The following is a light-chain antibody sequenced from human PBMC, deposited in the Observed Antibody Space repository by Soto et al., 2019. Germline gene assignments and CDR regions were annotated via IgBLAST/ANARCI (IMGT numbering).Light chain of an antibody. CDR3: MQALQKPPWT. CDR2: VGS. V-gene: IGKV2-28*01. CDR1: QSLLHSNGYNY. Sequence: DIGMTQSPLSLPVTPGEPASISCRSSQSLLHSNGYNYWDWYLQKPGQAPQLLIYVGSNRAYGGPDRFSGSGSGTEFTMKLRRVEAEDVRVYYCMQALQKPPWTFGQGTKVESK. J-gene: IGKJ1*01.